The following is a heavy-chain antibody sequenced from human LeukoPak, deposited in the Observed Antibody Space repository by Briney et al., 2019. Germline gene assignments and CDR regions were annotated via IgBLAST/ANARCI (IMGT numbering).Heavy chain of an antibody. CDR2: ISWDGGST. D-gene: IGHD3-10*01. CDR3: AKDAGSGSYPDY. Sequence: PGGSLRLSCAASGFTFDDYTMHWVRHAPGKGLEWVSLISWDGGSTYYADSVKGRFTISRDNSKNSLYLQMNSLRTEDTALYYCAKDAGSGSYPDYWGQGTLVTVSS. V-gene: IGHV3-43*01. J-gene: IGHJ4*02. CDR1: GFTFDDYT.